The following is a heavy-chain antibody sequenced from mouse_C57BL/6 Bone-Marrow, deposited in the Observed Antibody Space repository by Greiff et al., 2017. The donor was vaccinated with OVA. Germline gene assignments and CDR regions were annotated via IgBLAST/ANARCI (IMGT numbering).Heavy chain of an antibody. CDR3: ARPDGYYVGYFDY. CDR1: GFTFSDYG. V-gene: IGHV5-17*01. D-gene: IGHD2-3*01. CDR2: ISSGSSTI. J-gene: IGHJ2*01. Sequence: EVKLVESGGGLVKPGGSLKLSCAASGFTFSDYGMHWVRQAPEKGLEWVAYISSGSSTIYYADTVKGRFTISRDNAKNTLFLQMTSLRSEDTAMYYCARPDGYYVGYFDYWGQGTTLTVSS.